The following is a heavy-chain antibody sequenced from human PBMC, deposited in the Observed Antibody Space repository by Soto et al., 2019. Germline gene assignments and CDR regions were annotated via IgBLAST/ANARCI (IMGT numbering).Heavy chain of an antibody. Sequence: GGSLRLSCVASGFTFSNHGMHWVRQAPGKGLEWVTVIRYDGTNRFYADSVKGRFTISRDISENTVYLQMDSLRSEDTAVYYCAGESSSGRRDRIDYWGQGTLVTVSS. J-gene: IGHJ4*02. CDR2: IRYDGTNR. V-gene: IGHV3-33*01. CDR1: GFTFSNHG. CDR3: AGESSSGRRDRIDY. D-gene: IGHD6-19*01.